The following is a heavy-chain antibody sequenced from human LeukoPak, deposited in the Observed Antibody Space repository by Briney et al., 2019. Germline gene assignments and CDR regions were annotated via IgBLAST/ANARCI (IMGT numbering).Heavy chain of an antibody. V-gene: IGHV1-69*13. D-gene: IGHD4-17*01. CDR1: GYTFTSYA. J-gene: IGHJ4*02. Sequence: SVKVSCKASGYTFTSYAISWVRQAPGQGLEWMGGLIPIFGTANYAQKFQGRVTITADESTSTAYMELSSLRSEDTAVYYCARGSDGDYVSYFDYWGQGTLVTVSS. CDR2: LIPIFGTA. CDR3: ARGSDGDYVSYFDY.